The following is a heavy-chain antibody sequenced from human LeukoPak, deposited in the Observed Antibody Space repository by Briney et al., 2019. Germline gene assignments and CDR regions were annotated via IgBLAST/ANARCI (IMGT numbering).Heavy chain of an antibody. Sequence: ASVKVSCKASGGTFSSYAISWVRQAPGQGLEWMGIVNPSSSSTSYAQRFQGRVTMTRDTSTKTVYMELSSLTSEDTAVYFCAKGSSGSYINYFDYWGQGTLVTVSS. V-gene: IGHV1-46*01. D-gene: IGHD1-26*01. CDR2: VNPSSSST. CDR3: AKGSSGSYINYFDY. J-gene: IGHJ4*02. CDR1: GGTFSSYA.